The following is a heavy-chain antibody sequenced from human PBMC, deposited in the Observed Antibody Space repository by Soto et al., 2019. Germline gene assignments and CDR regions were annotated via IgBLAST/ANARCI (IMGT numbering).Heavy chain of an antibody. J-gene: IGHJ4*02. CDR1: GGTFSSYA. D-gene: IGHD6-6*01. Sequence: GGPVKVSCKASGGTFSSYAISWVRQAPGQGLEWMGGIIPIFGTANYAQKFQGRVTITADESTSTAYMELSSLRSEDTAVYYCARDQVAAQPFDYWGQGTLVTVSS. CDR2: IIPIFGTA. V-gene: IGHV1-69*13. CDR3: ARDQVAAQPFDY.